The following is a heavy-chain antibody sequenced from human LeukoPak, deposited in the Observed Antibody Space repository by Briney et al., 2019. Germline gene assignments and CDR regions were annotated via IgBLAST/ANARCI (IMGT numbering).Heavy chain of an antibody. CDR2: ISSSSSYI. D-gene: IGHD2-2*01. CDR1: GFTFSSYW. CDR3: ARQWDIVVVPAAMHYYYYGMDV. V-gene: IGHV3-21*01. Sequence: GGSLRLSCAASGFTFSSYWMSWVRQAPGKGLEWVSSISSSSSYIYYADSVKGRFTISRDNAKNSLYLQMNSLRAEDTAVYYCARQWDIVVVPAAMHYYYYGMDVWGQGTTVTVSS. J-gene: IGHJ6*02.